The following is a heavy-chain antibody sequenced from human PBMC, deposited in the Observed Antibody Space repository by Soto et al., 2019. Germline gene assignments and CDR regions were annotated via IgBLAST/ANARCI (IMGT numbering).Heavy chain of an antibody. J-gene: IGHJ4*02. V-gene: IGHV3-48*01. CDR3: AKDPLIYSSGFYFDY. CDR2: IMPGSSHI. D-gene: IGHD6-19*01. CDR1: GFTFSIYS. Sequence: PGGSLRLSCAASGFTFSIYSMNWVRQAPGKGLEWVSYIMPGSSHIFYADSVKGRFTISRDNAKNSLYLQMNSLRAEDTAVYYCAKDPLIYSSGFYFDYWGQGTLVTVSS.